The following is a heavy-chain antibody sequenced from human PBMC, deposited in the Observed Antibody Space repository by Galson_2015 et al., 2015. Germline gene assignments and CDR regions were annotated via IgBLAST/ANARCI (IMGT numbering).Heavy chain of an antibody. CDR2: IYHTGRT. D-gene: IGHD6-25*01. V-gene: IGHV4-4*02. CDR3: AREPLGTASFDY. CDR1: GDSISNNNW. Sequence: SLTCAVSGDSISNNNWWFWVRQPPGRGLEWIGEIYHTGRTNYNPSLKSRVTMSIDKSKNQFSLKLTSVTAADTAVYYCAREPLGTASFDYWGQGTLVTVSS. J-gene: IGHJ4*02.